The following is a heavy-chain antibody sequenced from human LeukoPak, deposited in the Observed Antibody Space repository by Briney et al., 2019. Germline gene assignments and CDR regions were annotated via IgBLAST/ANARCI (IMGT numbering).Heavy chain of an antibody. CDR2: IYYSGST. Sequence: SETLSLTCTVSGGSISSSSYYWGWIRQPPGKGLERIGSIYYSGSTYYNPSLKSRVTISVDTSKNQFSLKLSSVTAADTAVYYCARGAVAGTGTFDYWGQGTLVTVSS. CDR3: ARGAVAGTGTFDY. J-gene: IGHJ4*02. D-gene: IGHD6-19*01. CDR1: GGSISSSSYY. V-gene: IGHV4-39*01.